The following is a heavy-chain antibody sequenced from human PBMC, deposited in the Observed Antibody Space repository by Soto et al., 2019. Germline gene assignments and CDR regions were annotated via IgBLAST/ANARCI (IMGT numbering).Heavy chain of an antibody. J-gene: IGHJ4*02. D-gene: IGHD3-10*01. Sequence: LSLTCTVSGGSISSSSYYWGWIRQPPGKGLEWIGSIYYSGSTYYNPSLKSRVTISVDTSKNQFSLKLSSVTAADTAVYYCARHVLLWFGEDYYFDYWGQGTLVTVSS. CDR2: IYYSGST. CDR3: ARHVLLWFGEDYYFDY. CDR1: GGSISSSSYY. V-gene: IGHV4-39*01.